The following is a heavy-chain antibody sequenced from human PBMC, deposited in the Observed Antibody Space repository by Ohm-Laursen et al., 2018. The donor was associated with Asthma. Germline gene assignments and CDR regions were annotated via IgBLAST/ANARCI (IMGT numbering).Heavy chain of an antibody. CDR1: GGTLGTSV. CDR2: INSVFGTS. V-gene: IGHV1-69*13. CDR3: ARDRDYDFYYGMDV. Sequence: SVKVSCKSLGGTLGTSVIGWVRQAPGQGLEWLGGINSVFGTSTYAQKFHDRFTITADESTSTVYMTLSSLRSEDTAVYYCARDRDYDFYYGMDVWGQGTTVTVSS. J-gene: IGHJ6*02.